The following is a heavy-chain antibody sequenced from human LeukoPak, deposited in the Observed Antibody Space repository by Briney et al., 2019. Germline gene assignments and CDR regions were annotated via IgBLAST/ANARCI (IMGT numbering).Heavy chain of an antibody. CDR3: ARMGCSSTSCYTGYYYYYMDV. J-gene: IGHJ6*03. Sequence: SVKVSCKASGGTFSSYAISWVRQPPGQGLEWMGRIIPILGIANYAQKFQGRVTITADKSTSTAYMELSSLRSEDTAVYYCARMGCSSTSCYTGYYYYYMDVWGKGTTVTVSS. V-gene: IGHV1-69*04. CDR2: IIPILGIA. CDR1: GGTFSSYA. D-gene: IGHD2-2*02.